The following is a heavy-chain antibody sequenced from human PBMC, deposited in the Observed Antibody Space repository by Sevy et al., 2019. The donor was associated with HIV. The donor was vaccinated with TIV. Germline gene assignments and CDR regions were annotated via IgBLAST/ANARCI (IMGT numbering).Heavy chain of an antibody. J-gene: IGHJ4*02. CDR2: INYSGST. V-gene: IGHV4-59*01. Sequence: SETLSLTCTVSGGSISSYYCSWIRQPPGKGLEWIGYINYSGSTNYNPSLKSRVTISIDTSKNQFSLKLTSVTAADTAVYYCARDPITVAPYFDYWSQGTPVTVSS. D-gene: IGHD6-19*01. CDR3: ARDPITVAPYFDY. CDR1: GGSISSYY.